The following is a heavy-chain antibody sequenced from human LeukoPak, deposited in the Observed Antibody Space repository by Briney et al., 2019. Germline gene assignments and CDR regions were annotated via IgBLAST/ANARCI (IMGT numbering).Heavy chain of an antibody. Sequence: ASVRGSCKASGYTFTSDGISWVRQAPGQGLEWMGWISAYNGNTNYAQKLQGRVTMTTDTSTSTAYMELRSLRSADTAVYYCARVAQRLRSPADYWGQGTLVTVSS. CDR2: ISAYNGNT. J-gene: IGHJ4*02. D-gene: IGHD4-17*01. V-gene: IGHV1-18*04. CDR3: ARVAQRLRSPADY. CDR1: GYTFTSDG.